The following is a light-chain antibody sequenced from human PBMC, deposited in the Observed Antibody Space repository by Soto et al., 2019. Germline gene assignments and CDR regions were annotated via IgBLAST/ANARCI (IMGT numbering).Light chain of an antibody. V-gene: IGLV1-44*01. J-gene: IGLJ2*01. CDR1: NSNIGSNT. CDR2: SNN. Sequence: QSVLTQPPSASGTHGLRVTISCSGSNSNIGSNTVNWYQQLPGTAPKLLIYSNNQRPSGVPGRFSDSKSGTSASLAISGLQSEDEADYYCASWDDSLNGVVFGGGTKFTVL. CDR3: ASWDDSLNGVV.